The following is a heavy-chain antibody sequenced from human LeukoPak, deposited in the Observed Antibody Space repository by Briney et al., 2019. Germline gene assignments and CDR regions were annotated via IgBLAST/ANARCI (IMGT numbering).Heavy chain of an antibody. CDR1: GFTFSSYS. D-gene: IGHD3-22*01. CDR3: AKDLRITVIVVVKDAFDI. V-gene: IGHV3-23*03. J-gene: IGHJ3*02. Sequence: SGGSLRLSCAASGFTFSSYSMNWVRQAPGKGLVWVARIYNDGSTTNYADSVKGRFTISRDNSKNTLYLQMNSLRAEDTAVYYCAKDLRITVIVVVKDAFDIWGQGTMVTVSS. CDR2: IYNDGSTT.